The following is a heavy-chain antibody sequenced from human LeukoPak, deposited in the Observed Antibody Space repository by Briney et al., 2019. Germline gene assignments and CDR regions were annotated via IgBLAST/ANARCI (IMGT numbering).Heavy chain of an antibody. Sequence: SETLSLTCAVYGGSFSGYYWSWIRQPPGKGLEWIGEINHSGSTNYNPSLKSRVTISVDTSKNQFSLKLSSVTAADTAVYYCARASSGFYYYYGMDVWGNGTTVTVSS. D-gene: IGHD3-10*01. CDR2: INHSGST. V-gene: IGHV4-34*01. J-gene: IGHJ6*04. CDR3: ARASSGFYYYYGMDV. CDR1: GGSFSGYY.